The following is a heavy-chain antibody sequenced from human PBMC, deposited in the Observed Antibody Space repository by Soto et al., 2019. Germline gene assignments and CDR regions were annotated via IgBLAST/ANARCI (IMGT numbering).Heavy chain of an antibody. Sequence: PGESLKISCKGSGYSFTSYWIGWVRQMPGKGLEWMGIIYPGDSGTRYSPSFQGQVTISADKSISTAYLQWSSLKASDTAMYYCARQGRYYDSSGLDYYYGMDVWGQGTTVTVS. CDR1: GYSFTSYW. V-gene: IGHV5-51*01. D-gene: IGHD3-22*01. CDR2: IYPGDSGT. CDR3: ARQGRYYDSSGLDYYYGMDV. J-gene: IGHJ6*02.